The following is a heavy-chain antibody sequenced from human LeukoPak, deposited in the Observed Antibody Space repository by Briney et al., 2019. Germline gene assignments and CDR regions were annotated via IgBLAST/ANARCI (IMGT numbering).Heavy chain of an antibody. V-gene: IGHV4-34*01. D-gene: IGHD1-26*01. CDR2: INHSGNT. Sequence: PSETLSLTCAVYGGSFSLYYWTWIRQSPGKGLEWIGEINHSGNTNYNPSLKSRVTISVDTSKNQFSLKLTSVTAADTAVYFCATEYGGSYYFFDHWGQGTLVTVSS. CDR1: GGSFSLYY. CDR3: ATEYGGSYYFFDH. J-gene: IGHJ4*02.